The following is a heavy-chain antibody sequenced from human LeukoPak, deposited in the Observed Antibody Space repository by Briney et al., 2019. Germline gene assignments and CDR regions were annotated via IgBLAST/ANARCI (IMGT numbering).Heavy chain of an antibody. V-gene: IGHV3-7*03. Sequence: PGGSLRLSCAVSGFTFSGFWMSWSRQAPGKGLEWVASINSDGSEGYYADVVKGRFTISRDNAKNSLYLQMNSLRAEGTAVYYCARGNSGFDYWGQGTLVTVSS. D-gene: IGHD4-23*01. CDR1: GFTFSGFW. J-gene: IGHJ4*02. CDR3: ARGNSGFDY. CDR2: INSDGSEG.